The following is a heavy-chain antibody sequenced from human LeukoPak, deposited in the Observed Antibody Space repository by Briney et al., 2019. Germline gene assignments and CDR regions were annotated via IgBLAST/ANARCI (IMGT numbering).Heavy chain of an antibody. V-gene: IGHV1-69*13. CDR2: IIPIFDTA. Sequence: SVKVSCKASGGTFSSYAISWVRQAPGQRLEWMGGIIPIFDTANDAQKIQGRVTITADESTSTAYMELSSLRSEDTAVYYCARGDDCSSTSCYTPPSRNWFDPWGQGTLVTVSS. J-gene: IGHJ5*02. CDR3: ARGDDCSSTSCYTPPSRNWFDP. D-gene: IGHD2-2*02. CDR1: GGTFSSYA.